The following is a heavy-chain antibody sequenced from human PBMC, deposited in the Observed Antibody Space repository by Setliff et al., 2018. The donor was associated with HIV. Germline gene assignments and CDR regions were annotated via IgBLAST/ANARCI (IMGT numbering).Heavy chain of an antibody. J-gene: IGHJ4*02. Sequence: NPSETLSLTCTVSGGSISSGYYYWSWIRQHPGKGLEWIGYIYYSGNPFYNPSLRSRVTISLDTSKNQFSLKLSSVTAADTAVYYCASRRAAMWHGLFVGFENWGQGTLVTVSS. CDR3: ASRRAAMWHGLFVGFEN. D-gene: IGHD1-26*01. V-gene: IGHV4-31*03. CDR2: IYYSGNP. CDR1: GGSISSGYYY.